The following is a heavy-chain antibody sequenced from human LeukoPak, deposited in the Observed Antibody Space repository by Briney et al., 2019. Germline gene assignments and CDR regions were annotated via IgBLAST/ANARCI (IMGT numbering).Heavy chain of an antibody. V-gene: IGHV3-30-3*01. CDR1: GFTFSSYA. Sequence: GGSLRLSCAASGFTFSSYAMHWVRQAPGKGLEWVAVISYDGSNKYYADSVKGRFTISRDNSKNTLYLQTNSLRAEDTAVYYCARDNYYDSSGYPYYFDYWGQGTLVTVSS. CDR2: ISYDGSNK. CDR3: ARDNYYDSSGYPYYFDY. J-gene: IGHJ4*02. D-gene: IGHD3-22*01.